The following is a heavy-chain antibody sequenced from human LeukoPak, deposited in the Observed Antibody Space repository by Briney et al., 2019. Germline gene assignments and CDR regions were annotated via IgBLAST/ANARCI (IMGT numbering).Heavy chain of an antibody. CDR2: ISSSSSTI. J-gene: IGHJ4*02. Sequence: GGSLRLSCAASGFTFSTYSMNWVRQAPGEGLEWVSYISSSSSTIYYADSVKGRFTISRDNAKNSLYLQMNSLRAEDTAVYYCARGSTYYDSSGQVPFDYWGQGTLVTVSS. CDR1: GFTFSTYS. CDR3: ARGSTYYDSSGQVPFDY. V-gene: IGHV3-48*01. D-gene: IGHD3-22*01.